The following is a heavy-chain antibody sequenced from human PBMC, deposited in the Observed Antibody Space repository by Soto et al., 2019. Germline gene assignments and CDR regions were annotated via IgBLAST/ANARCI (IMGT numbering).Heavy chain of an antibody. CDR3: AKYGHRRFYYYCLDV. J-gene: IGHJ6*01. CDR1: GYTFTRYG. V-gene: IGHV1-18*01. Sequence: QGHLVQSGAEVKKPGASVKVSCKASGYTFTRYGISWVRQAPGQGLEWMGWISGYNGDTNYPQNLSDRFTMTRFASTSTAYMVLSGLQSVDTAVYYCAKYGHRRFYYYCLDVWGKGPRSWCPQ. D-gene: IGHD3-10*01. CDR2: ISGYNGDT.